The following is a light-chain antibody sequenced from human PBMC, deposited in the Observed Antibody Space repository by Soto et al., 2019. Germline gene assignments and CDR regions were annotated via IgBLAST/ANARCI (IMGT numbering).Light chain of an antibody. V-gene: IGLV2-8*01. Sequence: QSALTQPPSASGAPGQSVTISCTGTSSDVGGYNFVSWYQQHPGKAPNLMIYEVSKRPSGVPDRFSGSKSGNTASLTVSGLQAEDEADYYCSSFAGGSNLILGGGTKLNV. J-gene: IGLJ2*01. CDR2: EVS. CDR1: SSDVGGYNF. CDR3: SSFAGGSNLI.